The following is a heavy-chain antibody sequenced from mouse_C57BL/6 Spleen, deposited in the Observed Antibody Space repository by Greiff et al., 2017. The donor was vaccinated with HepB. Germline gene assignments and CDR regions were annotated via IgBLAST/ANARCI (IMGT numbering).Heavy chain of an antibody. CDR2: ISSGSSTI. Sequence: EVKVVESGGGLVKPGGSLKLSCAASGFTFSDYGMHWVRQAPEKGLEWVAYISSGSSTIYYADTVKGRFTISRDNAKNTLFLQMTSLRSEDTAMYYCATEKRANPGWFAYWGQGTLVTVSA. D-gene: IGHD1-1*01. V-gene: IGHV5-17*01. J-gene: IGHJ3*01. CDR3: ATEKRANPGWFAY. CDR1: GFTFSDYG.